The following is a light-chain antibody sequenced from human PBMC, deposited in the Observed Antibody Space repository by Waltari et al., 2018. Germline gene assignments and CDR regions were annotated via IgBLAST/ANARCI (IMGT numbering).Light chain of an antibody. CDR1: QSLVHSDGNTY. Sequence: IVLTQPPLSSPATLGQPASIPCMPNQSLVHSDGNTYLSWLHQRPGQPPRLLIHKISNRFSGVPDRFSGSGAGTDLTLKISRVEAEDVGVYYCMEAAQLTWTFGQGTKVEIK. CDR3: MEAAQLTWT. J-gene: IGKJ1*01. CDR2: KIS. V-gene: IGKV2-24*01.